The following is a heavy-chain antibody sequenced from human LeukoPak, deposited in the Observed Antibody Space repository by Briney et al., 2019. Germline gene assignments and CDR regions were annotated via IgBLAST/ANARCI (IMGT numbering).Heavy chain of an antibody. Sequence: PSETLSLTCTVSGGSISTYYWSWIRQPPGKGLEWIWYIYYSGSTYYNPSLKSRVTISVDTSKNQFSLKLSSVTAADTAVYYCARQSSGWYDYFDYWGQGTLVTVSS. CDR3: ARQSSGWYDYFDY. J-gene: IGHJ4*02. CDR2: IYYSGST. D-gene: IGHD6-19*01. CDR1: GGSISTYY. V-gene: IGHV4-59*04.